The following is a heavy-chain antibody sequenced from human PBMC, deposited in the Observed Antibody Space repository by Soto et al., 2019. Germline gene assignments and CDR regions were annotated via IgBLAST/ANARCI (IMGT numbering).Heavy chain of an antibody. V-gene: IGHV3-30*18. CDR2: ISYDGSNK. CDR3: AKDQYYYDSRGHAAFSYYYYGMDV. CDR1: GFTFSSYG. J-gene: IGHJ6*02. Sequence: GGSLRLSCAASGFTFSSYGMHWVRQAPGKGLEWVAVISYDGSNKYYADSVKGRFTISRDNSKNTLYLQMNSLRAEDTAVYYCAKDQYYYDSRGHAAFSYYYYGMDVWGQGTTVTVSS. D-gene: IGHD3-22*01.